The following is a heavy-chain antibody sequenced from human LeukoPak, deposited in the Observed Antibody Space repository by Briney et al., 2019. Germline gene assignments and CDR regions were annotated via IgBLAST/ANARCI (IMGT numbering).Heavy chain of an antibody. D-gene: IGHD2-15*01. CDR2: MNPNSGNT. Sequence: ASVKVSCKASGYTFTSYDINWVRQATGQGLEWMGWMNPNSGNTGYAQKFQGRVTMTSNTSISTAYMELSSLRSEDTAVYYCARGRRGGSCYSCRWFDPWGQGTLVTVSS. CDR3: ARGRRGGSCYSCRWFDP. J-gene: IGHJ5*02. CDR1: GYTFTSYD. V-gene: IGHV1-8*01.